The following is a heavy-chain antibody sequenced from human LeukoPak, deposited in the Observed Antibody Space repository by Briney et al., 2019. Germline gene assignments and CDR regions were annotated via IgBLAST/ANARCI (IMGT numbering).Heavy chain of an antibody. CDR3: AKGRYYYDSSDAFDI. Sequence: GGSLRLSCAASGFTFSSYAMSWVRQAPGKGLEWVSAISGSGGSTYYADSAKGRFTISRDNSKNTLFLQMISLRADDTAVYYCAKGRYYYDSSDAFDIWGQGTMVAVSS. CDR1: GFTFSSYA. V-gene: IGHV3-23*01. D-gene: IGHD3-22*01. CDR2: ISGSGGST. J-gene: IGHJ3*02.